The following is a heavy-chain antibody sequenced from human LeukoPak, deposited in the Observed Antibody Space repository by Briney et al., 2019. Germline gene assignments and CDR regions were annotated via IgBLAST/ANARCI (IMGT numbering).Heavy chain of an antibody. CDR3: ARRYSSGWLRLNWFDP. CDR1: GDSVSTNSVA. Sequence: SQTLSLTCAISGDSVSTNSVAWNWIRQSPSRGLEWLGRTSYRSKWYNDYAVSVKSRITITPDTSKNQFSLKLSSVTAADTAVYYCARRYSSGWLRLNWFDPWGQGTLVTVSS. D-gene: IGHD6-19*01. CDR2: TSYRSKWYN. V-gene: IGHV6-1*01. J-gene: IGHJ5*02.